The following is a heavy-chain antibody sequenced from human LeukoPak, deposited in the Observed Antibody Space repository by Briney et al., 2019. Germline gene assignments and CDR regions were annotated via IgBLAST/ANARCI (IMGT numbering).Heavy chain of an antibody. J-gene: IGHJ4*02. Sequence: GGSLRLSCAASGFTFSSHGMSWVRQAPGKGLEWVSTISGSGDNTYYADSVKGRFTISRDNSKNTLYLQMNSLRAEDTAVYYCARDRSGITIFGVKKTDYFDFWGQGTLVTVSS. V-gene: IGHV3-23*01. CDR2: ISGSGDNT. D-gene: IGHD3-3*01. CDR3: ARDRSGITIFGVKKTDYFDF. CDR1: GFTFSSHG.